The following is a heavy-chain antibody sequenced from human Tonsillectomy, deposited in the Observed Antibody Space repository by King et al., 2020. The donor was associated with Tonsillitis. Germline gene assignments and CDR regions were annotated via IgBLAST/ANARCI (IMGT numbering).Heavy chain of an antibody. V-gene: IGHV4-38-2*02. CDR1: GYSISSGYY. CDR2: IYHSGST. J-gene: IGHJ4*02. CDR3: ARVRGAEKDC. Sequence: VQLQESGPGLVKPSETLSLTCTVTGYSISSGYYWGWIRQPPGKGLEWIGSIYHSGSTYYNPSLKSRVTISVDTSKNQFSLKLSSVTAADTAVYYCARVRGAEKDCWGQGTLVTVSS.